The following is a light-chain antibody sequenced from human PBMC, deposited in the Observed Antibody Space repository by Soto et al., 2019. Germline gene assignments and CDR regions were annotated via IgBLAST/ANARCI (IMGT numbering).Light chain of an antibody. J-gene: IGKJ2*01. CDR2: WVS. V-gene: IGKV4-1*01. CDR1: QSVLYSSNNKNY. CDR3: QQYYNTPSYT. Sequence: DIVMTQSPDSLAVSLGERATINCKSSQSVLYSSNNKNYLAWYQQKPGQPPKLLIYWVSTRESGVPDRFSGSGSGTDFTLTINNLQADDVAVYYCQQYYNTPSYTFGQGTKLEIK.